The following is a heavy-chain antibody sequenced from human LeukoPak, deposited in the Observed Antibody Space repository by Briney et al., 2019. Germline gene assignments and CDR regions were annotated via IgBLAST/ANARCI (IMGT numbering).Heavy chain of an antibody. V-gene: IGHV4-39*07. J-gene: IGHJ4*02. CDR3: AREGGYLQLRYFDY. Sequence: PSETLSLTCTVSGGSISSSSYYWGWIRQPPGKGLEWIGSIYYSGSTYYNPSLKSRVTISVDTSKNQFSLKLSSVTAADTAVYYCAREGGYLQLRYFDYWGQGTLVTVSS. CDR2: IYYSGST. D-gene: IGHD5-24*01. CDR1: GGSISSSSYY.